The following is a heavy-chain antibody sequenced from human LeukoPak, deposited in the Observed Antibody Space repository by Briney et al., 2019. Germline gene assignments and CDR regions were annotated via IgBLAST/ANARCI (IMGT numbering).Heavy chain of an antibody. D-gene: IGHD3-22*01. CDR1: GYTFTSNY. CDR3: ATSLVPDSSGYYQNWFDP. J-gene: IGHJ5*02. Sequence: ASVKVSCKASGYTFTSNYMHWVRQAPGQGLGWMGVINPTGGSTSYAHKFQGRITLTRDMSTSTDYLELSSLRSDDTAVYYCATSLVPDSSGYYQNWFDPWGQGTLVTVSS. CDR2: INPTGGST. V-gene: IGHV1-46*01.